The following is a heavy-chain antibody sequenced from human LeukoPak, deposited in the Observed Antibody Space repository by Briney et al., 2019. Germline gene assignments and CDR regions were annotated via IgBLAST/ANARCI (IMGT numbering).Heavy chain of an antibody. J-gene: IGHJ4*02. CDR3: ARGSAVAGHFDY. D-gene: IGHD6-19*01. V-gene: IGHV1-69*05. Sequence: ASVKVSCKASGGTFSSYAISWVRQAPGQGLEWMGRIIPIFGTANYAQKFQGRVTITTDESTSTAYMELSSLRSEDTAVYYCARGSAVAGHFDYWGQGPLVTVSS. CDR1: GGTFSSYA. CDR2: IIPIFGTA.